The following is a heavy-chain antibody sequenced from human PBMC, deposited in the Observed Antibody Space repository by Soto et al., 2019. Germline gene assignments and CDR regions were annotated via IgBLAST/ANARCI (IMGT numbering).Heavy chain of an antibody. D-gene: IGHD4-17*01. J-gene: IGHJ6*02. CDR2: IWYNGSNK. V-gene: IGHV3-33*01. Sequence: QVQLVESGEGVVQPGRSLRLSCAASGFTFSSDGMHWVRQAPGKGLEWGAVIWYNGSNKYYADSVKGRFTISRDNSKNTMYLQMNSLRAEDTAVYYCARDWGVDGDYVFNYYGMDVWGQGTTVTVSS. CDR1: GFTFSSDG. CDR3: ARDWGVDGDYVFNYYGMDV.